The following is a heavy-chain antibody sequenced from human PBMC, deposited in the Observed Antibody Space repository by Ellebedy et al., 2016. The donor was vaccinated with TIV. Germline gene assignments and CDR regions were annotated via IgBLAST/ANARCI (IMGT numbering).Heavy chain of an antibody. CDR1: GYTFTSYG. J-gene: IGHJ4*02. D-gene: IGHD6-13*01. CDR3: ARVRAKRIGQQQPGGAFDY. CDR2: INPNSGGT. Sequence: AASVKVSCKASGYTFTSYGISWVRQAPGQGLEWMGWINPNSGGTNYAQKFQGRVTMTRDTSISTAYMELSRLRSDDTAVYYCARVRAKRIGQQQPGGAFDYWGQGTLVTVSS. V-gene: IGHV1-2*02.